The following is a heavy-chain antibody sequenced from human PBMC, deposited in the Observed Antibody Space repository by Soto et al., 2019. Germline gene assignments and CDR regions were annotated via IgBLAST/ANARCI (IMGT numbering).Heavy chain of an antibody. CDR2: IYPGDSDT. CDR3: ARHDSSGAVHKGFDP. D-gene: IGHD3-22*01. V-gene: IGHV5-51*01. CDR1: GYSFTSYW. Sequence: GESLKISCKGSGYSFTSYWIGWVRQMPGKGLEWMGIIYPGDSDTRYSPSFQGQVTISADKSISTAYLQWSSLKASDTAMYYCARHDSSGAVHKGFDPWGQGTLVTVSS. J-gene: IGHJ5*02.